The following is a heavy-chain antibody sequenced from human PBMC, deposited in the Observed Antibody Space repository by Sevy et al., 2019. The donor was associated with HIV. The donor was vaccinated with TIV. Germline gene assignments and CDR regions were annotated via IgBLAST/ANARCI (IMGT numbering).Heavy chain of an antibody. V-gene: IGHV3-30-3*01. J-gene: IGHJ3*02. CDR1: GFTFSSYA. CDR2: ISYDGSNK. Sequence: GGSLRLSCAASGFTFSSYAMHWVRQAPGKGLEWVAVISYDGSNKYYVDSVKGGFTISRDNSKNTLNLQMNSLRAEDTAVYYWARVLGGYSSGRGAFDIWGQGTMVTVSS. D-gene: IGHD6-19*01. CDR3: ARVLGGYSSGRGAFDI.